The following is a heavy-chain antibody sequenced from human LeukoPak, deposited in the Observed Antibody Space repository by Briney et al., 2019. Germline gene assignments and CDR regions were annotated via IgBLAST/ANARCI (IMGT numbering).Heavy chain of an antibody. CDR3: ARGIVVVPAAYFDY. CDR1: GGSISSGSYS. D-gene: IGHD2-2*01. CDR2: IYPRGST. Sequence: SETLSITCAVSGGSISSGSYSWSWIRQPPGKGLEWIGYIYPRGSTYYNPSLKSRVTISVDTSKNQFSLKLSSVTAADTAVYYCARGIVVVPAAYFDYWGQGTLVTVSS. V-gene: IGHV4-30-2*01. J-gene: IGHJ4*02.